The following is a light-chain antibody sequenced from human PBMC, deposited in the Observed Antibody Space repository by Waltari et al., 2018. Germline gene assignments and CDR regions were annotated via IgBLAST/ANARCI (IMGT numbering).Light chain of an antibody. V-gene: IGLV2-14*01. CDR2: DVT. Sequence: QSVLTQPASVSGSPGQSITISCTVTNSDVGGYHYVSWYQQYPGKAPRLMIYDVTKRPSGVSNRFSGSKSGNTASLTISGLQAEDEADYYCSSYTSSGTLRIFGGGTKVTAL. J-gene: IGLJ2*01. CDR3: SSYTSSGTLRI. CDR1: NSDVGGYHY.